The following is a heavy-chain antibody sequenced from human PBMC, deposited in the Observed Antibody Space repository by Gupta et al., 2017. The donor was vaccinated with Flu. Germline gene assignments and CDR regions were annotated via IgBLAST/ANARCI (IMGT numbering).Heavy chain of an antibody. CDR3: ARVYCSSTSCYKFFWFDP. Sequence: QVQLQESGPGLVKPSETLSITCTVPGGSISSYYWRWSRQPAGKGLEWIGRIDTSGSTNYKPSLKRRVTMSVDTSKTQFSLKLSSVTAADTAVYYCARVYCSSTSCYKFFWFDPWGQGTLVTVSS. CDR1: GGSISSYY. V-gene: IGHV4-4*07. J-gene: IGHJ5*02. CDR2: IDTSGST. D-gene: IGHD2-2*02.